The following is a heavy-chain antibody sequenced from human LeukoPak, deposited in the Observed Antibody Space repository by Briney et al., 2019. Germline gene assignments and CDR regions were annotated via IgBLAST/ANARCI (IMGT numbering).Heavy chain of an antibody. V-gene: IGHV4-39*01. CDR2: IYYSGST. CDR1: GGSISSSSYY. D-gene: IGHD1-26*01. Sequence: SETLSLTCTVSGGSISSSSYYWGWIRQPPGKGLEWIGSIYYSGSTYYNASLQSRVTISIDTSKNQFSLRLNSVTAADTAMYYCAKSGGYGLIDYWGQGTLVTVSS. J-gene: IGHJ4*02. CDR3: AKSGGYGLIDY.